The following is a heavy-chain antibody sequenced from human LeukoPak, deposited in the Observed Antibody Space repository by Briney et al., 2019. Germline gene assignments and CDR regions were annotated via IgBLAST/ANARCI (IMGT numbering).Heavy chain of an antibody. J-gene: IGHJ5*02. Sequence: SETLFLTCAVYGGSFSGYYWSWIRQPPGKGLEWIGEINHSGSTNYNPSLKSRVTISVDTSKNQFSLKLSSVTAADTAVYYCARGIIVVVPAATNWFDPWGQGTLVTVSS. D-gene: IGHD2-2*01. CDR3: ARGIIVVVPAATNWFDP. V-gene: IGHV4-34*01. CDR1: GGSFSGYY. CDR2: INHSGST.